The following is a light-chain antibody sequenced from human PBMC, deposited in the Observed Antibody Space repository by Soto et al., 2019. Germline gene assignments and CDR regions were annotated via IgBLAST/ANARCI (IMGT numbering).Light chain of an antibody. CDR2: EVS. J-gene: IGLJ1*01. Sequence: QSALTQPASVSGSPGQSITISCTGTSGDVGGYNYVSWYQQHPGKAPKLMIYEVSNRPSGVSNRFSGSKSGNTASLTISGLQAEDEADYYCTSFTRSSTFVFXTGTKLTVL. CDR1: SGDVGGYNY. CDR3: TSFTRSSTFV. V-gene: IGLV2-14*01.